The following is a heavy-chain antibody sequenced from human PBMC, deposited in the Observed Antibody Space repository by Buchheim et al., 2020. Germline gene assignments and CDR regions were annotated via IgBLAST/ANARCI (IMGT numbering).Heavy chain of an antibody. Sequence: QVQLVESGGGVVQPGRSLRLSCAASGFTFSSYAMHWVRQAPGKGLEWVAVILYDGSNKYYADSVKGRFTISRDNSKNTLYLQMNSLRAEDTAVYYCARDRLSAARRGYYYGMDVWGQGTT. CDR1: GFTFSSYA. D-gene: IGHD2-2*01. V-gene: IGHV3-30-3*01. CDR2: ILYDGSNK. CDR3: ARDRLSAARRGYYYGMDV. J-gene: IGHJ6*02.